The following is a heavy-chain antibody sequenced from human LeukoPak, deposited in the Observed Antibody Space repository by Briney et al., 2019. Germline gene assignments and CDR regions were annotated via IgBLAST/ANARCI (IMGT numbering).Heavy chain of an antibody. CDR1: GFTFDDYA. Sequence: GVSLTLSCAASGFTFDDYAMHWVRLVPGKGLEWVSGISWNSGYIGYADSVRGRFTLSRDNAKNSLYLQMNSLRPEDMALYYCARGTATGGRLDYWGQGTLVTVSS. V-gene: IGHV3-9*03. CDR3: ARGTATGGRLDY. J-gene: IGHJ4*02. D-gene: IGHD5-24*01. CDR2: ISWNSGYI.